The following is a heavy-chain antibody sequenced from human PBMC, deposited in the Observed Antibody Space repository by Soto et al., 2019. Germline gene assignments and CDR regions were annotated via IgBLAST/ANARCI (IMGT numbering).Heavy chain of an antibody. D-gene: IGHD3-16*01. J-gene: IGHJ4*02. Sequence: SENLSLTCTVSGASISNYYGSWIRQPPGKGLEWIGFIYSSGSANYNSSLKSRATISVDTYNNRFSLILTSVTAADTAVYYCVRSGHTFGGVIWGQGTQVTVSS. CDR3: VRSGHTFGGVI. CDR1: GASISNYY. CDR2: IYSSGSA. V-gene: IGHV4-59*01.